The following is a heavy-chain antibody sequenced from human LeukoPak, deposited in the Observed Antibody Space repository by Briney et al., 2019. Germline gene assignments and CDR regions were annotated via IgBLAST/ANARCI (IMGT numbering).Heavy chain of an antibody. CDR2: ISYDGSNK. D-gene: IGHD3-10*01. CDR3: ATPGSYYVV. CDR1: GFTFSSYG. Sequence: LSGGSLRLSCAASGFTFSSYGMHWVRQAPGKGLEWVAVISYDGSNKYYADSVKGRFTISRDNSKNTLYLQMNSLRAEDTAVYYCATPGSYYVVWGQGTLVTVSS. J-gene: IGHJ4*02. V-gene: IGHV3-30*03.